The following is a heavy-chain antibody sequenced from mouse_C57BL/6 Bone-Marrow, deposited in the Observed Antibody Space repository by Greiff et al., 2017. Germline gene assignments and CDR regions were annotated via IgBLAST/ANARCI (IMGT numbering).Heavy chain of an antibody. CDR3: ARSRLLRCCAMDY. J-gene: IGHJ4*01. V-gene: IGHV1-52*01. CDR1: GYTFTSYW. CDR2: IDPSDSET. D-gene: IGHD2-3*01. Sequence: VQLQQPGAELVRPGSSVKLSCKASGYTFTSYWLHWVKQRPIQGLEWIGNIDPSDSETHYNQKFKDKATLTVDKSSSTAYMQLSSLTSEDSAVYYCARSRLLRCCAMDYWGQGTSVTVSS.